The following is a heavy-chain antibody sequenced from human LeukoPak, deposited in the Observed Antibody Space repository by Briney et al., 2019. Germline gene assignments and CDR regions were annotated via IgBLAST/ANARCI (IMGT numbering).Heavy chain of an antibody. J-gene: IGHJ4*02. Sequence: GESLKISCKGSGSSFTSYWIGWGREMPGKGLEWMGIIYPRDSDTRYSPSFQGQVTISADKSISTAYLQWSSLKASDTAMYYCARLKCCREWEPFDYWGQGTLVTVSS. V-gene: IGHV5-51*01. CDR3: ARLKCCREWEPFDY. CDR1: GSSFTSYW. D-gene: IGHD1-26*01. CDR2: IYPRDSDT.